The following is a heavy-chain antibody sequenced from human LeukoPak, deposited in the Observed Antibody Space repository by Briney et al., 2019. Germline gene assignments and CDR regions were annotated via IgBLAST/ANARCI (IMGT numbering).Heavy chain of an antibody. CDR2: IYSGGTT. D-gene: IGHD1-26*01. V-gene: IGHV3-66*01. CDR1: GFTVSSNY. J-gene: IGHJ4*02. CDR3: ARAKYSGSYYDY. Sequence: PGGSLRLFCAASGFTVSSNYMSWVRQAPGKGLEWVSVIYSGGTTYYADSVKGRFTISRDNSKNTLYLQMNSLRAEDTAVYYCARAKYSGSYYDYWGQGTLVTVSS.